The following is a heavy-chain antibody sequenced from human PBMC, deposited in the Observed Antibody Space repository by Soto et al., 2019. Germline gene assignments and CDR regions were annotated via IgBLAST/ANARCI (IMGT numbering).Heavy chain of an antibody. Sequence: GGSLRLSCVASGLTFGSRAMSWVRQSPGEGLEWVSTITDTGGDAKYADSVRGRSAISRDNSKNTLYLQMSALRAEDSAIYFCVRGSKDSYPGRRIFDFWGRGTLVTVSS. CDR2: ITDTGGDA. D-gene: IGHD2-15*01. CDR1: GLTFGSRA. V-gene: IGHV3-23*01. J-gene: IGHJ4*02. CDR3: VRGSKDSYPGRRIFDF.